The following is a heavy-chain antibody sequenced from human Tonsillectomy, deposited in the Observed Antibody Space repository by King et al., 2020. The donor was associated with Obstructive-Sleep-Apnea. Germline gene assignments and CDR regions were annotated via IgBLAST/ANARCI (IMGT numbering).Heavy chain of an antibody. D-gene: IGHD6-19*01. CDR3: ARGAGWYDY. V-gene: IGHV4-59*01. CDR2: VHYSGTT. Sequence: QLQESGPGLVRPSETLFLTCSVSGVSISSYYWSWLRLPPGKGLEWIWCVHYSGTTNYNPALRGRVTMSVDASKTQFSLKLVSMTTADTATYYCARGAGWYDYWGQGALVSVSS. J-gene: IGHJ4*02. CDR1: GVSISSYY.